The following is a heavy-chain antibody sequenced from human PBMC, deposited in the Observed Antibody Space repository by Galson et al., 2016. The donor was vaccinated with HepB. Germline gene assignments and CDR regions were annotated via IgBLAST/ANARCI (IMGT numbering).Heavy chain of an antibody. CDR3: ARAVDIVATRPEYYYYYYMDV. CDR2: IIPIFGTA. CDR1: GGTFSSYG. Sequence: SCKASGGTFSSYGISWVRQAPGQGLEWMGGIIPIFGTANYAQKFQGGVTVTADKSTNTAYMELSSLRSEDTAVYYCARAVDIVATRPEYYYYYYMDVWGKGTTVTVSS. D-gene: IGHD5-12*01. V-gene: IGHV1-69*06. J-gene: IGHJ6*03.